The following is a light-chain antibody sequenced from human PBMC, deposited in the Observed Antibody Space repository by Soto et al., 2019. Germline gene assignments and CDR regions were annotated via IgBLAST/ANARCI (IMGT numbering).Light chain of an antibody. CDR1: SSNIGAGYV. CDR2: GNS. Sequence: QSVLTQPPSVSGAPGQRVTISCTGSSSNIGAGYVVHWYQQLPGTAPRLLIFGNSNRPSGIPDRFSGSNSGTSGSLAITGLQAEDEADYYCQSYDRSLSVVFGGGTKL. CDR3: QSYDRSLSVV. V-gene: IGLV1-40*01. J-gene: IGLJ2*01.